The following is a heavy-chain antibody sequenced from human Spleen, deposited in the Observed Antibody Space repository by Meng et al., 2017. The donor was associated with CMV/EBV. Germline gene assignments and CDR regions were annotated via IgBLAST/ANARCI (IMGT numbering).Heavy chain of an antibody. V-gene: IGHV3-21*01. CDR2: ISSSSSYI. CDR1: GFTFSSYS. D-gene: IGHD3-22*01. Sequence: GGSLRLSCAASGFTFSSYSMNWVRQAPGKGLEWVSSISSSSSYIYYADSVKGRFTISRDNSKNTLYLQMSGLRVEDTAIYYCARDLYHYYDTHWGQGTLVTVSS. J-gene: IGHJ4*02. CDR3: ARDLYHYYDTH.